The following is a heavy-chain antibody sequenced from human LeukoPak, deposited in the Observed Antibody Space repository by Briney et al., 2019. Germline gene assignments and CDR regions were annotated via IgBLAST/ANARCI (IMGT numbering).Heavy chain of an antibody. V-gene: IGHV3-9*01. CDR1: GFTFDDYA. J-gene: IGHJ3*02. Sequence: PGRSLRLSCAASGFTFDDYAMHRVRQAPRKGLEWVSGISWNSGSIGYADSVKGRFTISRDNAKNSLYLQMNSLRAEDTALYYCAKDKWELLIYAFDIWGQGTMVTVSS. D-gene: IGHD1-26*01. CDR3: AKDKWELLIYAFDI. CDR2: ISWNSGSI.